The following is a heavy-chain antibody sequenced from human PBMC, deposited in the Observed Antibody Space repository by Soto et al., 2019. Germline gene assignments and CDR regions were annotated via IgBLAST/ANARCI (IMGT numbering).Heavy chain of an antibody. CDR1: GDSIIGANW. CDR3: AREGTSSWKPIDY. CDR2: IYHSGST. J-gene: IGHJ4*02. Sequence: SETLSLTCAVSGDSIIGANWCTWVRQSPEKGLEWIGEIYHSGSTKYNPSLKSRVTMSVNKSKTQFSLRLTSVTAADTALYYCAREGTSSWKPIDYWGQGIVVTVSS. D-gene: IGHD6-13*01. V-gene: IGHV4-4*02.